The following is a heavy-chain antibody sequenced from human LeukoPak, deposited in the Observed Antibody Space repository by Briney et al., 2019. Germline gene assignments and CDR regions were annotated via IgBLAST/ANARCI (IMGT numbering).Heavy chain of an antibody. V-gene: IGHV1-8*01. CDR2: MNPNSGNT. Sequence: ASARVSCKTSGYTFTNYDTNWVRQATGQGLEWMGWMNPNSGNTGYAQKFQGRVTMTRNTSISTAYMELSSLRSEDTAVYYCARPHCSSTDCHPPEWFDPWGQGTLVTVSS. CDR1: GYTFTNYD. D-gene: IGHD2-2*01. J-gene: IGHJ5*02. CDR3: ARPHCSSTDCHPPEWFDP.